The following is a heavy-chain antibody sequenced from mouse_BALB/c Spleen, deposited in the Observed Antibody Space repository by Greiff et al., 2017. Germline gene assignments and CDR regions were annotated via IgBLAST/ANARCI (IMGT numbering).Heavy chain of an antibody. CDR3: ARHGYGNYVAMDY. Sequence: EVQRVESGGGLVKPGGSLKLSCAASGFAFSSYDMSWVRQTPEKRLEWVAYISSGGGSTYYPDTVKGRFTISRDNAKNTLYLQMSSLKSEDTAMYYCARHGYGNYVAMDYWGQGTSVTVSS. V-gene: IGHV5-12-1*01. D-gene: IGHD2-1*01. CDR2: ISSGGGST. CDR1: GFAFSSYD. J-gene: IGHJ4*01.